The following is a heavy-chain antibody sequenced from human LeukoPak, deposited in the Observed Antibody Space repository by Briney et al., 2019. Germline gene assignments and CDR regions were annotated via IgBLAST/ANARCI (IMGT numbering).Heavy chain of an antibody. CDR3: ARDRGYSYGYSSFDY. CDR1: GYTFTSYG. CDR2: ISAYNGNT. D-gene: IGHD5-18*01. Sequence: ASVKVSCKACGYTFTSYGISWVRQAPGQGLEWMGWISAYNGNTNYAQKLQGRVTMTTDTSTSTAYMELRSLRSDDTAVYYCARDRGYSYGYSSFDYWGQGTLVTVSS. J-gene: IGHJ4*02. V-gene: IGHV1-18*01.